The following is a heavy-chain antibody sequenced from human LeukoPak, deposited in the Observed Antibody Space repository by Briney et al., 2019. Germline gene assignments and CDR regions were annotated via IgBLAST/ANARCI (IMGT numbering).Heavy chain of an antibody. Sequence: GGSLRLSCAASGFTFSKARMSWVRQAPGKGLEWVGRIKSKADGGTTDYAAPVKGRFAISRDDSKNTLFLQMNSLKTEDTAVYYCTTPKYTGYDFYFWGQGTLATVSS. V-gene: IGHV3-15*01. J-gene: IGHJ4*02. CDR3: TTPKYTGYDFYF. CDR1: GFTFSKAR. D-gene: IGHD5-12*01. CDR2: IKSKADGGTT.